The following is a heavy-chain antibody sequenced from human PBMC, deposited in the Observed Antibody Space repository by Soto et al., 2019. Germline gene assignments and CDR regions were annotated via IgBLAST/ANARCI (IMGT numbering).Heavy chain of an antibody. Sequence: QVQLVQSGAEVKKPGASVKVSCKASGYTFTSFDINWVRQATGQGLEWMGWMNPNSGNTGYAPKFQGRVTMTRDTSISTAYMELSSLRSEDTAVYYCARGYSDYKKEFDYWGQGTLVTVSS. CDR3: ARGYSDYKKEFDY. CDR1: GYTFTSFD. J-gene: IGHJ4*02. CDR2: MNPNSGNT. V-gene: IGHV1-8*01. D-gene: IGHD4-17*01.